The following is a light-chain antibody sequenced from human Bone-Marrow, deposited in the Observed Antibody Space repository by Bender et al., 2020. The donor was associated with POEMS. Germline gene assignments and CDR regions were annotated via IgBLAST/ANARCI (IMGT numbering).Light chain of an antibody. J-gene: IGLJ3*02. Sequence: SYVLTQPPSVSVAPGKTARVTCGGNNIGSTNVHWYQQKPGQAPVLVIYYHNERPSGVPDRFSGSKSGTSASLAISGLQSEDEADYYCAAWEDSLNGWVFGGGTKLTVL. V-gene: IGLV3-21*01. CDR1: NIGSTN. CDR3: AAWEDSLNGWV. CDR2: YHN.